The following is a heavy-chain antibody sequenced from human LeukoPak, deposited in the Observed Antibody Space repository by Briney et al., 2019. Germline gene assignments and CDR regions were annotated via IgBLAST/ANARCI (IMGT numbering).Heavy chain of an antibody. Sequence: GASVKVSCKASGYTFIDYYIHWVRQAPGQGLEWMGWINPNSGGTNYAQKFQGRVTMTGDTSISTAYMELSRLTSDDTAVYYCARGPVIYCSGGSCYPFDYWGQGTLVTVSS. CDR3: ARGPVIYCSGGSCYPFDY. CDR2: INPNSGGT. CDR1: GYTFIDYY. D-gene: IGHD2-15*01. J-gene: IGHJ4*02. V-gene: IGHV1-2*02.